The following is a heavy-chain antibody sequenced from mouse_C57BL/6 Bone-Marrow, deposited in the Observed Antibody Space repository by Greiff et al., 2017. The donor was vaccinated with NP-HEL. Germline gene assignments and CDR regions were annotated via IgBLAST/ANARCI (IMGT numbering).Heavy chain of an antibody. CDR3: ATLDGYYPWFAY. CDR1: GYTFTSYW. Sequence: QVQLQQPGAELVKPGASVKLSCKASGYTFTSYWMHWVKQRPGQGLEWIGMIHPNSGSTNYNEKFKSKATLTVDKSSSTAYMQLSSLTSEDSAVYYCATLDGYYPWFAYWGQGTLVTVSA. J-gene: IGHJ3*01. V-gene: IGHV1-64*01. CDR2: IHPNSGST. D-gene: IGHD2-3*01.